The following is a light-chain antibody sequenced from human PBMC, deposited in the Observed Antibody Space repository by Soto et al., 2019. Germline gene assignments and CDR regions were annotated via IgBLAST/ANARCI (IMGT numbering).Light chain of an antibody. CDR2: GNS. CDR3: QSYDSSLSVV. Sequence: QSVLTQPPSVSGAPGQRVTISCTGSSSNIGAGYDVHWYKQLPGTAPKLLIYGNSNRPSGVPDRFSGSKSGTSASLAITGLQAEDEADYYCQSYDSSLSVVFGGGTKQIVL. J-gene: IGLJ2*01. V-gene: IGLV1-40*01. CDR1: SSNIGAGYD.